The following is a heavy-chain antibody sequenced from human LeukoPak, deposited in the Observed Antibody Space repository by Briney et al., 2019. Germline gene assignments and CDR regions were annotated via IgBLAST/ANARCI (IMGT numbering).Heavy chain of an antibody. D-gene: IGHD3-22*01. CDR2: ISSSSSTI. CDR1: GFTFSSYS. CDR3: ARDPDYYDSSGSIDY. Sequence: GGSLRLSCAASGFTFSSYSMNWVRQAPGKGLEWVSYISSSSSTIYYADSVKGRFTISRDNAKNSLYLQMNSLRAEDTAVYYCARDPDYYDSSGSIDYWGQGTLVTVSS. V-gene: IGHV3-48*01. J-gene: IGHJ4*02.